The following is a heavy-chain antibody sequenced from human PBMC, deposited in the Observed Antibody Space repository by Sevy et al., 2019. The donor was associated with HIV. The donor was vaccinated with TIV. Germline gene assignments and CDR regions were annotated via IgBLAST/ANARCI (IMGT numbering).Heavy chain of an antibody. CDR1: GGTFSSYA. Sequence: ASVKVSCKASGGTFSSYAISWERQAPGQGLEWMGGIIPIFGTANYAQKFQGRVTITADESTSTAYMELSSLRSEDTAVYYCARGEQQLVQGAFDIWGQGTMVTVSS. D-gene: IGHD6-13*01. CDR2: IIPIFGTA. V-gene: IGHV1-69*13. J-gene: IGHJ3*02. CDR3: ARGEQQLVQGAFDI.